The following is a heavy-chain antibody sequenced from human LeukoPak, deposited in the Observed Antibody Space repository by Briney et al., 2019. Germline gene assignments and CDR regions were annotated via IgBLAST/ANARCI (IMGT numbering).Heavy chain of an antibody. CDR1: GFTVSSNY. CDR3: ARDDSGSYRGCLDY. J-gene: IGHJ4*02. D-gene: IGHD1-26*01. V-gene: IGHV3-66*01. Sequence: GGSLRLSCAASGFTVSSNYMSWVRQAPGKGLEWVPVIYSGGSTYYADSVKGRFTISRDNSKNTLYLQMNSLRAEDTAVYYCARDDSGSYRGCLDYWGQGTLVTVSS. CDR2: IYSGGST.